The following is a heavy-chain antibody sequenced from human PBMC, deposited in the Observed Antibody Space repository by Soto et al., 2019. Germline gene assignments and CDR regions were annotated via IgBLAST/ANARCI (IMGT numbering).Heavy chain of an antibody. V-gene: IGHV1-18*01. D-gene: IGHD3-22*01. J-gene: IGHJ6*02. CDR3: ARGGYYDSSGARNYYFYGMNV. Sequence: QVQLVQSGAEVKKPGASVKVSCKASGYTFASYGINWVRQAPGQGLEWLGWISPYDGYTHYAQILQGRVSMTTDTSTKTAYMELRSLRPDDTAMYYCARGGYYDSSGARNYYFYGMNVWGQGTTVTVSS. CDR2: ISPYDGYT. CDR1: GYTFASYG.